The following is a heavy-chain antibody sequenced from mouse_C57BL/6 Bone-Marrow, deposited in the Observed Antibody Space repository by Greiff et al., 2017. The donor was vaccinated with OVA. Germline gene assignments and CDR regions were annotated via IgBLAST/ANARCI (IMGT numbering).Heavy chain of an antibody. J-gene: IGHJ4*01. D-gene: IGHD1-1*01. CDR3: ARDPITTVFHYYAMDY. CDR1: GYTFTSYW. V-gene: IGHV1-55*01. CDR2: IYPGSGST. Sequence: QVQLQQPGAELVKPGASVKMSCKASGYTFTSYWITWVKQRPGQGLEWIGGIYPGSGSTNHNEKFKSKATLTVDTSSSTAYMQLSSLTSEDSAVYYCARDPITTVFHYYAMDYWGQGTSVTVSS.